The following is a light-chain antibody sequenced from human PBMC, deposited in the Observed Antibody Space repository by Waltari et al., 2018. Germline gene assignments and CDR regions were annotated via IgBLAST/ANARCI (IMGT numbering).Light chain of an antibody. CDR1: QSVGRS. V-gene: IGKV3-20*01. J-gene: IGKJ1*01. CDR3: QHYVRLPVT. CDR2: ATS. Sequence: EIVLTQSPGTLSLSPGERATLSCRASQSVGRSLAWYQQKPGRAPRLLLYATSNRATGIPDRFSASGSGTDFSLTISRLEPEDFALYYCQHYVRLPVTFGQGTKVEVK.